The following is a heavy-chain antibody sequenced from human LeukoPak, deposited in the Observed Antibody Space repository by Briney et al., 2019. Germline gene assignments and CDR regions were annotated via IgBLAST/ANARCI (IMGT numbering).Heavy chain of an antibody. Sequence: GGSLRLSCAASGFTFSSFAMTWVRQAPGKGVEWVSTISGGGGNTYYADSVKGRFTISRDNSRNTLYLQMNSLRAEDTAIYYCANESGSGWYNDYWGQGTLVTVSS. D-gene: IGHD6-19*01. CDR3: ANESGSGWYNDY. V-gene: IGHV3-23*01. J-gene: IGHJ4*02. CDR1: GFTFSSFA. CDR2: ISGGGGNT.